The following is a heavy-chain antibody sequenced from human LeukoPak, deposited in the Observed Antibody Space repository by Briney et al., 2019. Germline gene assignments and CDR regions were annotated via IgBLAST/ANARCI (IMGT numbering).Heavy chain of an antibody. D-gene: IGHD6-19*01. CDR1: GYTFTGYY. J-gene: IGHJ4*02. CDR3: ASGIAVAGTPGSVDFDY. V-gene: IGHV1-2*02. CDR2: INPNSGGT. Sequence: GASVKVSCKASGYTFTGYYMHWVRQAPGQGLEWMGWINPNSGGTNYAQKFQGRVTVTRDTSISTAYMELSRLRSDDTAVYYCASGIAVAGTPGSVDFDYWGQGTLVTVSS.